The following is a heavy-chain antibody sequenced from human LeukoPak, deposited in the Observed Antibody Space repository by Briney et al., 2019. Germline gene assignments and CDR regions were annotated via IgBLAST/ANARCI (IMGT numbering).Heavy chain of an antibody. CDR3: ARGRYSYGLVDY. V-gene: IGHV1-8*01. Sequence: ASVKVSCKASGYTFTSYDINWVRQATGQGLEWMGWMNPNSGNTGYAQKFQGRVTMTRNTSISTAYMEMSSLRSEDTAVYYCARGRYSYGLVDYWGQGTLVTVSS. CDR2: MNPNSGNT. CDR1: GYTFTSYD. J-gene: IGHJ4*02. D-gene: IGHD5-18*01.